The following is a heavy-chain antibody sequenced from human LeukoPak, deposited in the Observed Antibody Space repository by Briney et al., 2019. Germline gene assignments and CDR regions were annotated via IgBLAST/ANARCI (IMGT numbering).Heavy chain of an antibody. V-gene: IGHV4-34*01. CDR1: GGSFSGYY. CDR3: ARHIRNSGWYGVRDIYYYYMDV. Sequence: PSETLSLTCAVYGGSFSGYYWSWIRQPPGKGLEWIGEINHSGSTNYNPSLKSRVTISVDTSKNQFSLKLSSVTAADTAVYYCARHIRNSGWYGVRDIYYYYMDVWGKGTTVTISS. D-gene: IGHD6-19*01. CDR2: INHSGST. J-gene: IGHJ6*03.